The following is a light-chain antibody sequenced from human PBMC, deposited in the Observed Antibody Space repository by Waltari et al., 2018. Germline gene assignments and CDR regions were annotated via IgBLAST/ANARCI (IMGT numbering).Light chain of an antibody. CDR2: AAS. V-gene: IGKV1-27*01. CDR1: QGISNY. Sequence: DIQMTQSPSSLSASVGDRVTITCRASQGISNYLAWYQQKPGNVPKLLIYAASILQPAVPSRFRGTGSGEDFTLTISSLQPEDVATYYCQKYNSDPLTFGGGTKVEIK. J-gene: IGKJ4*01. CDR3: QKYNSDPLT.